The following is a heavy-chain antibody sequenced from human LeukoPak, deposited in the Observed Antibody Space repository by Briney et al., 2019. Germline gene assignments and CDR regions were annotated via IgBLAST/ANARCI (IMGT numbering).Heavy chain of an antibody. V-gene: IGHV4-34*01. CDR2: INHSGST. CDR3: ARRRWLGHYFDY. J-gene: IGHJ4*02. Sequence: SETLSLTCAVYGGSFSGYYWSWIRQPPGKGLEWLGEINHSGSTNYNPSLKSRVTISVDTSKNQFSLKLSSVTAADTAVYYCARRRWLGHYFDYWGQGTLVTVSS. CDR1: GGSFSGYY. D-gene: IGHD5-24*01.